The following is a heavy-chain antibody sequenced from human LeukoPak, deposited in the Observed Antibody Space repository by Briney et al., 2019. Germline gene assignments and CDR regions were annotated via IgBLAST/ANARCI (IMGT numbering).Heavy chain of an antibody. J-gene: IGHJ4*02. CDR2: ISYDGSNK. D-gene: IGHD3-16*01. CDR3: AKDTPLCYFDY. V-gene: IGHV3-30-3*02. Sequence: GGSLRLSCAASGFTFSSYAMHWVRQAPGKGLEWVAVISYDGSNKYYADSVKGRFTISRDNSKNTLYLQMNSLRADDTAVYYCAKDTPLCYFDYWGQGTLVTVSS. CDR1: GFTFSSYA.